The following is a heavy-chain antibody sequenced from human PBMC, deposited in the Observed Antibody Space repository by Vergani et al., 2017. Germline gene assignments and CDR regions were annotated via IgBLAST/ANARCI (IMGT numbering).Heavy chain of an antibody. CDR2: ISSGGGDI. V-gene: IGHV3-23*01. J-gene: IGHJ6*03. CDR1: GFTFDTYT. Sequence: EVQLLESGGGLVQPGGSRRLSCAGAGFTFDTYTMAYVRQAPGKGLEWVATISSGGGDIFYADSVKGRFTISRDNSKNTLFLQMNSLKDEDTAVYYCARETLYSGADYYYMDVWGKGTTVTVSS. CDR3: ARETLYSGADYYYMDV. D-gene: IGHD1-26*01.